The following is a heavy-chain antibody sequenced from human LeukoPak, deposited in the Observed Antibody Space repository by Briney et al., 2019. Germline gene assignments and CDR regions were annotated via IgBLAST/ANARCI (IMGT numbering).Heavy chain of an antibody. CDR1: GFTVSSNY. CDR3: ARDCSGGSCYGADYDAFDI. D-gene: IGHD2-15*01. Sequence: GGSLRLSCAASGFTVSSNYMSWVRQAPGKGLEWVSVIYSGGSTYYADSVKGRFTISRDNSKNTLYLQMNSLRAEDTAVYYCARDCSGGSCYGADYDAFDIWGQGTMVTVSS. CDR2: IYSGGST. J-gene: IGHJ3*02. V-gene: IGHV3-53*01.